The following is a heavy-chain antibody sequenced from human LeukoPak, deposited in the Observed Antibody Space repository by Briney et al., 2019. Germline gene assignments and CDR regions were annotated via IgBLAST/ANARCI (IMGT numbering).Heavy chain of an antibody. D-gene: IGHD3-10*01. CDR2: IYHSGST. CDR3: ARDPVVYYGSGSYS. J-gene: IGHJ4*02. V-gene: IGHV4-4*02. Sequence: PSETLSLTCAVSGGSISSSNWWSWVRQPPGKGLEWIGEIYHSGSTNYNPSLKSRVTISVDKSKNQFSLKLSSVTAADTAVYYCARDPVVYYGSGSYSWGQGTLVTVSS. CDR1: GGSISSSNW.